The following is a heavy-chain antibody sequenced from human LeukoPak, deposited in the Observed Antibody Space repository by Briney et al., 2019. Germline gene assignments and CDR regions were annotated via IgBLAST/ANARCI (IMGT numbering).Heavy chain of an antibody. V-gene: IGHV1-2*02. J-gene: IGHJ4*02. CDR1: GYTFTGYY. CDR2: INPNSGGT. CDR3: TRGHLQTIYYYDSSGWTFDY. Sequence: ASVKVSCKASGYTFTGYYMHWVRQAPGQGLEWMGWINPNSGGTNYAQKFQGRVTMTRDTSISTAYMELSRLRSDDTAVYYCTRGHLQTIYYYDSSGWTFDYWGQGTLVTVSS. D-gene: IGHD3-22*01.